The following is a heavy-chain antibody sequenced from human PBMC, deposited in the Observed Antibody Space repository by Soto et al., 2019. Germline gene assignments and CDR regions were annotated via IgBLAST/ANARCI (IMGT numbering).Heavy chain of an antibody. Sequence: PGGSLRLSCTASGFTFGDYAMSWFRQAPGKGLEWVGFIRSKAYGGTTEYAASVKGRFTISRDDSKSIAYLQMNSLKTEDTAVYYCTREPVVVGVYYYGMDVWGQGTTVTVSS. CDR1: GFTFGDYA. CDR2: IRSKAYGGTT. CDR3: TREPVVVGVYYYGMDV. D-gene: IGHD2-15*01. V-gene: IGHV3-49*03. J-gene: IGHJ6*02.